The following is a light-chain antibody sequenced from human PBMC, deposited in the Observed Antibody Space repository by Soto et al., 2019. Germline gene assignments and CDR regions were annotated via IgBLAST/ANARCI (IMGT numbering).Light chain of an antibody. CDR3: QQYGGSPLYT. CDR2: GSF. V-gene: IGKV3-20*01. J-gene: IGKJ2*01. Sequence: EVVLTQSPGTLSLSPGERATLSCRASQSVSNNYLAWYQQKPGQAPRLLIYGSFSRATGTPDRFSGSGSGTDFTIISSRLEPEDFAVYYCQQYGGSPLYTFGQGTKLEIK. CDR1: QSVSNNY.